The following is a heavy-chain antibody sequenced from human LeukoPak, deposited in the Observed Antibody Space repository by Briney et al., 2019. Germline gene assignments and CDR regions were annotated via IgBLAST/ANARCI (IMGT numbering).Heavy chain of an antibody. J-gene: IGHJ3*01. V-gene: IGHV3-23*01. CDR2: ISGSASST. CDR1: GFTFSNYA. CDR3: AMKAVPRPRLHDAFDF. Sequence: GGSLILSCAASGFTFSNYAMSWARQAPGKGLEWVSAISGSASSTNRADSEKDRFTNSRGNSKNTLYLQMNSLRADDTAVYYCAMKAVPRPRLHDAFDFWGQGTVVSVSS. D-gene: IGHD5-24*01.